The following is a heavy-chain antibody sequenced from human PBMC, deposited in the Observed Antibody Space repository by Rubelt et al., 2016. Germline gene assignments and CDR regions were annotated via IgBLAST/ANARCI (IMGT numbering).Heavy chain of an antibody. D-gene: IGHD3-10*01. J-gene: IGHJ6*02. CDR2: INKSGAT. CDR3: ARVERAGLLWDV. V-gene: IGHV4-39*07. Sequence: QLQLQESGPGLVKPSETLSLTCTVSGGSISSSSYYWTWIRQPPGKGLEWIGDINKSGATNYNPSLKSRVTISVETSKNQFSLVLSSLTAADTAVYFCARVERAGLLWDVWGQGTAVTVSS. CDR1: GGSISSSSYY.